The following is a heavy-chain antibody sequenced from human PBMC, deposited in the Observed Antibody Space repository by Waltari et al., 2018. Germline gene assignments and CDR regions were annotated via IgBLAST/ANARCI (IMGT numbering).Heavy chain of an antibody. CDR3: AHRPSHYDIFSGYYNYFDY. CDR1: GFSFSTRGVG. J-gene: IGHJ4*02. CDR2: VYWDDNK. D-gene: IGHD3-9*01. Sequence: QITLKESGPTLVKPTQTLTLTCAFSGFSFSTRGVGVGWIRQPPGKALEWLAFVYWDDNKRYSPSLKGRLTITKDTSEDQVVLTMTNMDPVDTATYFCAHRPSHYDIFSGYYNYFDYWGQGILVTVSS. V-gene: IGHV2-5*02.